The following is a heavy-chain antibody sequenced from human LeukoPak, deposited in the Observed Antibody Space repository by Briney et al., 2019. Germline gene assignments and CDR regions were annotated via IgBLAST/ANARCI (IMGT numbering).Heavy chain of an antibody. D-gene: IGHD4-11*01. CDR1: GFTFSSYS. V-gene: IGHV3-48*01. J-gene: IGHJ6*03. Sequence: GGSLRLSCAASGFTFSSYSMNWVRQAPGKGLEWVSYISSSSSTIYYADSVKGRFTISRDNAKNSLYLQMNSLRAEDTAVYYCARVTTEGYYYYMDVWGKGTTVTVSS. CDR3: ARVTTEGYYYYMDV. CDR2: ISSSSSTI.